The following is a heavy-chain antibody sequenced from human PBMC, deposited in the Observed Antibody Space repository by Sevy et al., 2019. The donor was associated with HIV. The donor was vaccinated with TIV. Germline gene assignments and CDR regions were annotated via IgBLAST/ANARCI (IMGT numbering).Heavy chain of an antibody. D-gene: IGHD6-6*01. CDR3: AKDMPPYSSSAIFDY. V-gene: IGHV3-9*01. CDR1: GFTFDDYV. CDR2: ISWNSDNI. Sequence: GGSLRLSCAASGFTFDDYVMHWVRQAPGKGLEWVSGISWNSDNIDYADSVKGRFTISRDNAKNSLYLQMNSLRAEDTAFYFCAKDMPPYSSSAIFDYWGQGTLVTVSS. J-gene: IGHJ4*02.